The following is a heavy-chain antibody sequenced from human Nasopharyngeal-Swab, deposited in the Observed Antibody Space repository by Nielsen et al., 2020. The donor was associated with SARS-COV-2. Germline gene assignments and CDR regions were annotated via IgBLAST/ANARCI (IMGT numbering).Heavy chain of an antibody. CDR3: AKSPVGPMVRGVIGAFDI. V-gene: IGHV3-9*01. Sequence: SLKISCAASGFTFDDYAMHWVRQAPGKGLEWVSGISWNSGSIGYADSVKGRFTISRDNAKNSLYLQMNSLRAEDTALYYCAKSPVGPMVRGVIGAFDIWGQGTMVTVSS. J-gene: IGHJ3*02. CDR1: GFTFDDYA. CDR2: ISWNSGSI. D-gene: IGHD3-10*01.